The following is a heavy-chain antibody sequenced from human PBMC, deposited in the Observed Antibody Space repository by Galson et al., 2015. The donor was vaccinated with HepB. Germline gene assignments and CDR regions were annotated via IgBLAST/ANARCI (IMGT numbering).Heavy chain of an antibody. CDR3: ARDATPATYYDYIWGSYRLIDAFDI. Sequence: SLRLSCAASGFTFSSYSMNWVRQAPGKGLEWVSYISSSSSTIYYADSVKGRFTISRDNAKNSLYLQMNSLRAEDTAVYYCARDATPATYYDYIWGSYRLIDAFDIWGQGTMVTVSS. J-gene: IGHJ3*02. D-gene: IGHD3-16*02. CDR2: ISSSSSTI. V-gene: IGHV3-48*01. CDR1: GFTFSSYS.